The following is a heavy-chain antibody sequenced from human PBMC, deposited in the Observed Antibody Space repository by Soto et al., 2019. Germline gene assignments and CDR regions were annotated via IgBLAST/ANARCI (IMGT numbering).Heavy chain of an antibody. J-gene: IGHJ6*02. Sequence: SVKVSCKASGGTFSSYTISWVRQAPGQGLEWMGRIIPILGIANYAQKFQGRVTITADKSTSTAYMELSSLRSEDTAVYYCAREAWITDYYYYGMDVWGQGTTVTVSS. CDR3: AREAWITDYYYYGMDV. CDR1: GGTFSSYT. V-gene: IGHV1-69*04. CDR2: IIPILGIA. D-gene: IGHD3-10*01.